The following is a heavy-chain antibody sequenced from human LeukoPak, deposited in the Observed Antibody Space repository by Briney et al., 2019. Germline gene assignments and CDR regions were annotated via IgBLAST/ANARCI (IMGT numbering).Heavy chain of an antibody. D-gene: IGHD3-10*01. Sequence: ASVTVSCKVSGYTLTELSMHWVRQAPGKGLEWMGGFDPGDGETLYAQKFQGRVSMTEDTSTDTAYMELSSLRSEDTAVYYCATDQRGAGLGFRYGSGSYSGMDVWGQGTTVTVSS. CDR1: GYTLTELS. V-gene: IGHV1-24*01. CDR3: ATDQRGAGLGFRYGSGSYSGMDV. J-gene: IGHJ6*02. CDR2: FDPGDGET.